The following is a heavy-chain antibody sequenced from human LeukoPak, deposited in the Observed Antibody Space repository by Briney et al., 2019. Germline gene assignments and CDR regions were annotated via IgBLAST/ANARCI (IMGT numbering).Heavy chain of an antibody. CDR1: GFTFSSYG. J-gene: IGHJ5*02. V-gene: IGHV3-30*02. D-gene: IGHD5-12*01. CDR3: AKDPYSGYDLSGWFDP. Sequence: GGSLRLSCAASGFTFSSYGMHWVRQAPGKGLEWVAVIRYDGSNKYYADSVKGRFTISRDNSKNTLYLQMNSLRAEDTAVYYCAKDPYSGYDLSGWFDPWGQGTLVTVSS. CDR2: IRYDGSNK.